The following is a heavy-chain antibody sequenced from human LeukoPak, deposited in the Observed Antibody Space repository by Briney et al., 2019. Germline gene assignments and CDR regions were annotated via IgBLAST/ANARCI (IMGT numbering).Heavy chain of an antibody. CDR1: GYTFTGYY. D-gene: IGHD3-22*01. Sequence: ASVKVSCKASGYTFTGYYMHWVRQAPGQGLEWMGWINPNSGGTNYAQKFQGRVTMSRDTSISTAYMELSRLRSDDTAVYYCARDGVGYYDSSGYYYFQHWGQGTLVTVSS. J-gene: IGHJ1*01. V-gene: IGHV1-2*02. CDR3: ARDGVGYYDSSGYYYFQH. CDR2: INPNSGGT.